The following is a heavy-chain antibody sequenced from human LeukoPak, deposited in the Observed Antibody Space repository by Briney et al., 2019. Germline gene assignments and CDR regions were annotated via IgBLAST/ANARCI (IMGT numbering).Heavy chain of an antibody. CDR1: GGSISSSSYY. J-gene: IGHJ4*02. CDR2: IYYSGST. D-gene: IGHD6-13*01. Sequence: NPSQTLSLTCTVSGGSISSSSYYWGWIRQPPGKGLEWIGSIYYSGSTYYNPSLKSRVTISVDTSKNQFSLKLSSVTAADTAVYYCARHDDSSSGIDYWGQGTLVTVSS. V-gene: IGHV4-39*01. CDR3: ARHDDSSSGIDY.